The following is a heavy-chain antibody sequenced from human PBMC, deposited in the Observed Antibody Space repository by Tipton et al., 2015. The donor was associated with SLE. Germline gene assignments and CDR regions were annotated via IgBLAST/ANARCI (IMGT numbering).Heavy chain of an antibody. CDR1: GGSFSSGSYF. Sequence: TLSLTCTVSGGSFSSGSYFWTWIRQPAGKGLEWIGHIQASGSTRYNPSLKSRVTMSLDTSNNQFSLRLTSVTAADTAVYYCARDLDFWSGFDVWGKGTTVTVSS. J-gene: IGHJ6*04. D-gene: IGHD3-3*01. CDR3: ARDLDFWSGFDV. V-gene: IGHV4-61*09. CDR2: IQASGST.